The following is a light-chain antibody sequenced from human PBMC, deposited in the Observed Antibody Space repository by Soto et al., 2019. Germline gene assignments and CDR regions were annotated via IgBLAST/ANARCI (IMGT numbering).Light chain of an antibody. CDR1: QSISSW. Sequence: DIQMTQSPSTLSASVGDRVTITCRPRQSISSWLAWYQQKPGKAPKVLIYDASNLESGVPSRFSGSGSGTECTLTISTRQSDDFATYYCQQYSTSPYSFRQGTNLEIK. CDR3: QQYSTSPYS. J-gene: IGKJ2*03. V-gene: IGKV1-5*01. CDR2: DAS.